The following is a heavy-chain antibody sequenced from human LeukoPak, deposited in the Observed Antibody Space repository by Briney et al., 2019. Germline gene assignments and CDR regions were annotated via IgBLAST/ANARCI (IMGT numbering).Heavy chain of an antibody. CDR1: GFTISYYS. V-gene: IGHV3-48*01. D-gene: IGHD3-22*01. Sequence: GGSLRLSCVASGFTISYYSMNWVRQAPGKGLEWVSYISSSGSTIYYADSVKGRFTISRDNAKNSLHLQMNSLRAEDTAVYYCARGAYYYDSSAYLSDVAYWGQGTLVTVSS. CDR3: ARGAYYYDSSAYLSDVAY. CDR2: ISSSGSTI. J-gene: IGHJ4*02.